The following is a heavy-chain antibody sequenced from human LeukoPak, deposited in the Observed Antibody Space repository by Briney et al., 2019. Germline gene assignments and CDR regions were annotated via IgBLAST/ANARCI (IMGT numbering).Heavy chain of an antibody. D-gene: IGHD5-18*01. V-gene: IGHV1-69*13. CDR1: GYTFTSYS. CDR3: ASYVDTAMVLVY. CDR2: IIPIFGTA. J-gene: IGHJ4*02. Sequence: ASVKVSCKASGYTFTSYSISWVRQAPGQGLEWMGGIIPIFGTANYAQKFQGRVTITADESTSTAYMELSSLRSEDTAVYYCASYVDTAMVLVYWGQGTLVTVSS.